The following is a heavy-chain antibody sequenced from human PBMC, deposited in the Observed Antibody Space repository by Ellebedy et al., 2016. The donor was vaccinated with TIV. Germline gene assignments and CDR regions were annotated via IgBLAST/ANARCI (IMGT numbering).Heavy chain of an antibody. V-gene: IGHV4-34*01. CDR2: INHSGST. CDR1: GGSFSGYY. Sequence: SETLSLTCAVYGGSFSGYYWSWIRQPPGKGLEWIGEINHSGSTNYNPSLKSRVTVSVDTSKNQFSLKLSSVTAADTAVYYCAGSDSSGYYDYWGQGTLVTVSS. CDR3: AGSDSSGYYDY. J-gene: IGHJ4*02. D-gene: IGHD3-22*01.